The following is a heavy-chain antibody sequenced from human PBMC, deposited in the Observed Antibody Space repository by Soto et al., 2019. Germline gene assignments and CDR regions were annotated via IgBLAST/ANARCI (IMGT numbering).Heavy chain of an antibody. V-gene: IGHV4-59*01. D-gene: IGHD3-10*01. J-gene: IGHJ5*02. CDR1: GGSISSYY. CDR2: IYYSGST. CDR3: AREEYGGSGSYSNWFDP. Sequence: SETLSLTCTVSGGSISSYYWSWIRQPPGKGLEWIGYIYYSGSTNYNPSLKSRVTISVDTSKNQFSLKLSSVTAADTAVYYCAREEYGGSGSYSNWFDPWGQGTLVTVSS.